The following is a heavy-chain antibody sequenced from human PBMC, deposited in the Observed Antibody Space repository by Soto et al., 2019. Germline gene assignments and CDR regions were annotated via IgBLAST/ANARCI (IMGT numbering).Heavy chain of an antibody. CDR3: AREITMIVVAPVNYFDY. J-gene: IGHJ4*02. D-gene: IGHD3-22*01. V-gene: IGHV3-30-3*01. Sequence: PGGSLRLSCAASGFTFSSYAMHWVRQAPGKGLEWVAVISYDGSNKYYADSVKGRFTISRDNSKNTLYLQMNSLRAEDTAVYYCAREITMIVVAPVNYFDYWGQGTLVTVSS. CDR1: GFTFSSYA. CDR2: ISYDGSNK.